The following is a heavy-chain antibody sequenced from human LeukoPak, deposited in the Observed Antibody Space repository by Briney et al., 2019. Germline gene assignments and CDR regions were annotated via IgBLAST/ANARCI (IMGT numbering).Heavy chain of an antibody. CDR2: FDPEDGET. J-gene: IGHJ3*02. Sequence: ASVKVPYKVSGYTLTELSMHWVRQAPGKGLEWMGGFDPEDGETIYAQKFQGRVTMTEDTSTDTAYMELSSLRSEDTAVYYCATTWGSSQLLFDPGGAFDIWGQGTMVTVSS. CDR3: ATTWGSSQLLFDPGGAFDI. D-gene: IGHD3-16*01. CDR1: GYTLTELS. V-gene: IGHV1-24*01.